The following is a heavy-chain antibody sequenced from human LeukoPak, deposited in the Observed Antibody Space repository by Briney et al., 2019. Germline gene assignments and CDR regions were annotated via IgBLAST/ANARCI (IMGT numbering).Heavy chain of an antibody. D-gene: IGHD5-12*01. J-gene: IGHJ4*02. CDR3: ARSRGFSGYDYVDH. Sequence: ASVKVSCKASGGTFSSYAISWVRQAPGQGLEWMGGIIPIFGTANYAQKFQGRVTITADESTSTAYMELSSLRSEDTAVYYCARSRGFSGYDYVDHWGQGTLVTVSS. V-gene: IGHV1-69*13. CDR2: IIPIFGTA. CDR1: GGTFSSYA.